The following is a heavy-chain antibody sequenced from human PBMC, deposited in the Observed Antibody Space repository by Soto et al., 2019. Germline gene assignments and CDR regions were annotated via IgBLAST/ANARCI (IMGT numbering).Heavy chain of an antibody. D-gene: IGHD1-26*01. CDR3: ARDQLGREWEPGCFQH. CDR2: ISAYNGNT. CDR1: GYTFTSYG. Sequence: QVQLVQSGAEVKKPGASVKVSCKASGYTFTSYGISWVRQAPGQGLEWMGWISAYNGNTNYAQKLQGRVTMTTDTHTXXAYMELRSLRSDDTAVYYCARDQLGREWEPGCFQHWGQGTLVTVSS. J-gene: IGHJ1*01. V-gene: IGHV1-18*01.